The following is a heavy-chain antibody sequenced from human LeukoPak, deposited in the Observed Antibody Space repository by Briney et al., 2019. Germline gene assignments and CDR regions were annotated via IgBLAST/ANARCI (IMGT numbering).Heavy chain of an antibody. CDR1: AYTFNNYF. D-gene: IGHD2-8*01. CDR3: ARGQSMYY. J-gene: IGHJ4*02. V-gene: IGHV1-18*01. CDR2: ISPHSHTT. Sequence: ASVTVSCKASAYTFNNYFISWVRQAPGRGLEWVGWISPHSHTTHYAEKVQGRVTMTTDTSTTTVYMELRSLRSDDTAMYFCARGQSMYYWGQGTPVTVSS.